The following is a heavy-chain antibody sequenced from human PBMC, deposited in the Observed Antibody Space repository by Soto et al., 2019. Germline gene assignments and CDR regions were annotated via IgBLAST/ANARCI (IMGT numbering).Heavy chain of an antibody. CDR3: ARIRRGYSYGTGTYGMDV. Sequence: SGPTLVNPTESLTLTCTYSWFPRCIAIMGVSWIRQPPVKALEWLAYICSNDEKSYSTSLKSRLTISKDTAKSQVVLTMTNMDSVDTATYYCARIRRGYSYGTGTYGMDVWGQGITVTVSS. D-gene: IGHD5-18*01. CDR1: WFPRCIAIMG. CDR2: ICSNDEK. V-gene: IGHV2-26*01. J-gene: IGHJ6*02.